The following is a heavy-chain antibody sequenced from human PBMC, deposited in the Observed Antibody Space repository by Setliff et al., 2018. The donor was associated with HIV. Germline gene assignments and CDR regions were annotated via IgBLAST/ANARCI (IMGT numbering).Heavy chain of an antibody. Sequence: PSETLSLTCSVSGGSIEFSSYYWGWIRQPPGKGLEWIGSVYYSGSTYYNPSLKSRLTISVDTSKNQFSLKLSSVTAADTAVYYCARQGQLGSEWGQGTLVTVSS. V-gene: IGHV4-39*01. CDR3: ARQGQLGSE. J-gene: IGHJ4*02. CDR1: GGSIEFSSYY. CDR2: VYYSGST. D-gene: IGHD1-1*01.